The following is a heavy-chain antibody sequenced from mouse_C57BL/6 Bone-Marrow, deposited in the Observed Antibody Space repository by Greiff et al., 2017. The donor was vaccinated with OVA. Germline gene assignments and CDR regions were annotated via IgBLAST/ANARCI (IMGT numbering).Heavy chain of an antibody. D-gene: IGHD2-3*01. V-gene: IGHV1-18*01. J-gene: IGHJ3*01. CDR1: GYTFTDYN. Sequence: VQLQQSGPELVKPGASVKIPCKASGYTFTDYNMDWVKQSHGKSLEWIGDINPNNGGTIYNQKFKGKATLTVDKSSSTAYMELRSLTSEDTAVYYCARGGLLLPFAYWGQGTLVTVSA. CDR3: ARGGLLLPFAY. CDR2: INPNNGGT.